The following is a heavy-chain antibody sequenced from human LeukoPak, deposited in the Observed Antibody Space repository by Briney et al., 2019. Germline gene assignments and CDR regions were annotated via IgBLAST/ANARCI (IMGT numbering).Heavy chain of an antibody. V-gene: IGHV3-NL1*01. CDR3: AKDRNHCSGGTCSDFDY. J-gene: IGHJ4*02. CDR2: IHSDGSAT. D-gene: IGHD2-15*01. CDR1: GFTFSNYW. Sequence: LPGGSLRLSCAASGFTFSNYWMHWVRQAPGKGLVWVSRIHSDGSATYYADSVKGRFTISRDNSKDTLYLQMNSLRPEDTAVYSCAKDRNHCSGGTCSDFDYWGQGTLVTVSS.